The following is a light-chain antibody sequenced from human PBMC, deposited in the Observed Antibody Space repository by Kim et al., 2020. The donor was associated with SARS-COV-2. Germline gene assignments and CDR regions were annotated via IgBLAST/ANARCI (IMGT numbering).Light chain of an antibody. CDR2: GNN. J-gene: IGLJ2*01. CDR1: RLRSYS. Sequence: VAWRQTVRITCQGDRLRSYSATWYQQKPGQAPILFFYGNNHRPSGIPDRFSASSSGNTASLTIAGTPADDEADYYCNSRDSNDNVVFGGGTKLTVL. V-gene: IGLV3-19*01. CDR3: NSRDSNDNVV.